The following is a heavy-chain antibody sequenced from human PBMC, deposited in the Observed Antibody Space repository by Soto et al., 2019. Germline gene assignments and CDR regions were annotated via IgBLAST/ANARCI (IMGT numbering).Heavy chain of an antibody. D-gene: IGHD3-3*01. CDR2: ISAYNGNT. CDR3: ARGPLTIFETMLHDPDYYYGMDV. V-gene: IGHV1-18*01. CDR1: GYPFTSYG. J-gene: IGHJ6*02. Sequence: ASVKVSCKASGYPFTSYGISWLRQAPGQGLEWMGWISAYNGNTNYAQKLQGRVTMTTDTSTSTAYMELRSLRSDDTAVYYCARGPLTIFETMLHDPDYYYGMDVWGQGTTVTV.